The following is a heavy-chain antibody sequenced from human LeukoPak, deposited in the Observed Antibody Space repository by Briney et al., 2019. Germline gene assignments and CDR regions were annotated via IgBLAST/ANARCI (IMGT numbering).Heavy chain of an antibody. CDR1: GFTFSSYG. D-gene: IGHD3-22*01. CDR3: ARDGDSSGYLYYFDY. Sequence: GRSLRLSCAASGFTFSSYGMHWVRQAPGKGLEWVAVISYDGSNKYYADSVKGRFTISRDNFKNTLYLQMNSLRVEDTAVYYCARDGDSSGYLYYFDYWGQGTLVTVSS. J-gene: IGHJ4*02. V-gene: IGHV3-30*03. CDR2: ISYDGSNK.